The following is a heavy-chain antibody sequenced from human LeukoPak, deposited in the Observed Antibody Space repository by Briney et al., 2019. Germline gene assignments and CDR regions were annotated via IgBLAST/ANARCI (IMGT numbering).Heavy chain of an antibody. Sequence: PGGSLRLSCAASGFTFSSYAMSWVRQAPGKGLEWASAISASGGSTYYADSVKGRFTISRDSSKNTLYLQMNSLRAEDTAVYHCAKRGGFGENYFDYWGQGTLVTVSS. D-gene: IGHD3-10*01. J-gene: IGHJ4*02. CDR1: GFTFSSYA. CDR3: AKRGGFGENYFDY. CDR2: ISASGGST. V-gene: IGHV3-23*01.